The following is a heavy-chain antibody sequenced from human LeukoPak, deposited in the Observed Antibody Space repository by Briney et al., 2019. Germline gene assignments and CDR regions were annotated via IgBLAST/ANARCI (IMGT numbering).Heavy chain of an antibody. V-gene: IGHV1-2*02. CDR2: INPNSCCT. J-gene: IGHJ3*02. CDR3: ARWGPKYYYDSSGYYPVDAFDI. D-gene: IGHD3-22*01. CDR1: GYPFPAHY. Sequence: ASVKVSCKVSGYPFPAHYIYWVRQAPGPGLEGAGWINPNSCCTNYAQKFQGRVTMTRDTSISTAYMELSRLRSDDTAVYYCARWGPKYYYDSSGYYPVDAFDIWGQGTMVTVSS.